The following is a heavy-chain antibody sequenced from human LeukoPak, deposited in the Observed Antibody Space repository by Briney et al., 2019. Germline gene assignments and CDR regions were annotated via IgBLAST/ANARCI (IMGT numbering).Heavy chain of an antibody. Sequence: SETLSLTCAVYGGSFSGYYWSWIRQPPGKGLEWIGEINHSGSTNYSPSLKSRVTISVDTSKNQFSLKLSSVTAADTAVYYCARRQVLRFLERNWFDPWGQGTLVTVSS. V-gene: IGHV4-34*01. D-gene: IGHD3-3*01. CDR1: GGSFSGYY. CDR3: ARRQVLRFLERNWFDP. J-gene: IGHJ5*02. CDR2: INHSGST.